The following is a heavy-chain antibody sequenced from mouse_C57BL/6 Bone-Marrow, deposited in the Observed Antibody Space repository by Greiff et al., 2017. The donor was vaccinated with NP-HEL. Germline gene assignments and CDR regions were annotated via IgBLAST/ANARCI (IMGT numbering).Heavy chain of an antibody. CDR2: IHPNSGST. J-gene: IGHJ3*01. Sequence: QVQLKQPRAELVKPGASVKLSCKASGYTFTSYWMHWVKQRPGQGLEWIGMIHPNSGSTNYNEKFKSKATLTVDNSSSTAYMQLSSLTSEDSAVYYCARIYYGYDEGFAYWGQGTLVTVSA. CDR1: GYTFTSYW. D-gene: IGHD2-2*01. V-gene: IGHV1-64*01. CDR3: ARIYYGYDEGFAY.